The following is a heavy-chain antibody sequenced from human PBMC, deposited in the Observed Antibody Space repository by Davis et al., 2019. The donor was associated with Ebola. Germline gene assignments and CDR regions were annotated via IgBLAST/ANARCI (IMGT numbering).Heavy chain of an antibody. CDR3: ARDKFSGAFDI. CDR2: ISGSGGST. D-gene: IGHD6-19*01. Sequence: GESLKISCAASGFTFSSYAMSWVRQAPGKGLEWVSAISGSGGSTYYADSVKGRFTISRDNSKNTLYLQMNSLRAEDTAVYYCARDKFSGAFDIWGQGTMVTVSS. J-gene: IGHJ3*02. V-gene: IGHV3-23*01. CDR1: GFTFSSYA.